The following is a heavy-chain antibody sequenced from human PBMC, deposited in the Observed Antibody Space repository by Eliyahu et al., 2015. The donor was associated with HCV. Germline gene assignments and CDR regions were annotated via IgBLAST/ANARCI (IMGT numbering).Heavy chain of an antibody. CDR3: ARDAQASGWYYFDY. CDR1: GXSFSSHA. CDR2: ISYDGNNK. V-gene: IGHV3-30-3*01. Sequence: QVQLVESGGGVVQPGRSLRLSCAASGXSFSSHAMHWVRQAPGKGLEWVAMISYDGNNKYYADSVKGRFTISRDNSKNTLYLQMNNLRAEDTTIFYCARDAQASGWYYFDYWGPGTLVTVSS. J-gene: IGHJ4*02. D-gene: IGHD6-19*01.